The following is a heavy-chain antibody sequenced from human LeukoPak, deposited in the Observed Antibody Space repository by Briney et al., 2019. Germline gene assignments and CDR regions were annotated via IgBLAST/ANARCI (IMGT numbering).Heavy chain of an antibody. CDR1: GYTLTELS. CDR2: FDPEDGET. V-gene: IGHV1-24*01. Sequence: ASVKVSCKVSGYTLTELSMHWVRQAPGKGLEGMGGFDPEDGETIYAQKFQGRVTMTEDTSTDTAYMELSRLRSEDTAVYYCATITMVRGVIITFAFDIWGQGTMVTVSS. J-gene: IGHJ3*02. D-gene: IGHD3-10*01. CDR3: ATITMVRGVIITFAFDI.